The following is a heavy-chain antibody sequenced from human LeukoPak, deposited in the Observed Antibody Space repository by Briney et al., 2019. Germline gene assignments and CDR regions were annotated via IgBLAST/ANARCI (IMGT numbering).Heavy chain of an antibody. CDR3: ARDRAYSGNDATYFDC. V-gene: IGHV3-30-3*01. Sequence: GGSLRLSCVASGFIFSSYSVHWVRQAPGKGLEWVAVVSSDGSKKFYAASVKGRFSISRDNSKNTLYLQMNSLRTEDTAVYYCARDRAYSGNDATYFDCWGQGTLVTVSS. D-gene: IGHD5-12*01. J-gene: IGHJ4*02. CDR2: VSSDGSKK. CDR1: GFIFSSYS.